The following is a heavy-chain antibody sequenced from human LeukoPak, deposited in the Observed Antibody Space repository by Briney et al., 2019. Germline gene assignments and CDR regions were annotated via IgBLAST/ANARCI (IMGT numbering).Heavy chain of an antibody. CDR2: IYYSGST. Sequence: SETLSLTCTVSGGSVSSGSYYWSWVRQPPGKRLEWIGYIYYSGSTNYNPSLKSRVTISVDTSKNQFSLKLSSVTAADTAVYYCAIGRTYYYYMDVWGKGTTVTVSS. J-gene: IGHJ6*03. V-gene: IGHV4-61*01. CDR3: AIGRTYYYYMDV. CDR1: GGSVSSGSYY.